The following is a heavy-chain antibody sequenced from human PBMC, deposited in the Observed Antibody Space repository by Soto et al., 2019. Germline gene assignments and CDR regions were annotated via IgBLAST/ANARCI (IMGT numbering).Heavy chain of an antibody. Sequence: PGGSLRLSCAASGFTFSSYGMHWVRQAPGKGLEWVAVIWYDGSNKYYADSVKGRFTISRDNSKNTLYLQMNSLRAEDTAVYYCAREGALIAVAGTYYYYGMDVWGQGTTVTVS. CDR2: IWYDGSNK. CDR1: GFTFSSYG. D-gene: IGHD6-19*01. CDR3: AREGALIAVAGTYYYYGMDV. J-gene: IGHJ6*02. V-gene: IGHV3-33*01.